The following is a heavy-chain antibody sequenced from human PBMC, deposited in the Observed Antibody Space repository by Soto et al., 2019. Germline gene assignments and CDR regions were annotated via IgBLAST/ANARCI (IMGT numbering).Heavy chain of an antibody. CDR3: AKRSGQNSIRYYSYGTHV. J-gene: IGHJ6*02. CDR1: GFTFSSDA. Sequence: WGSLRLSCAASGFTFSSDAMSWVRQAPGKGLEWVSAISGSGGSTYYADSVKGRFTISRDNSKNTLYLQMNSLRAEDTAVYYCAKRSGQNSIRYYSYGTHVSCQGIMVTLFS. D-gene: IGHD3-3*02. CDR2: ISGSGGST. V-gene: IGHV3-23*01.